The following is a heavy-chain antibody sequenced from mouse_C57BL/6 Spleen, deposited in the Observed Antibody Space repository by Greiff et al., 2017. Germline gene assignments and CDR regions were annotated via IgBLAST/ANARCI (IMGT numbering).Heavy chain of an antibody. D-gene: IGHD2-4*01. CDR1: GYTFTDYY. CDR3: ARNYDYLFDY. V-gene: IGHV1-76*01. CDR2: IYPGSGNT. Sequence: VQLKESGAELVRPGASVKLSCKASGYTFTDYYINWVKQRPGQGLEWIARIYPGSGNTYYNEKFKGKATLTAEKSSSTAYMQLSSLTSEDSAVYFCARNYDYLFDYWGQGTTLTVSS. J-gene: IGHJ2*01.